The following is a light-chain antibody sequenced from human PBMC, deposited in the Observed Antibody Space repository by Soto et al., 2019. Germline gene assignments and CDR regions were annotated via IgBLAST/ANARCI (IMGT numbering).Light chain of an antibody. V-gene: IGKV1-17*01. CDR1: QGIRND. CDR2: SAS. Sequence: IQMTQSPSSLSASVGDRVTITCRASQGIRNDLGWYQQKQGKAPDLLIYSASTLQSGVPSRFSGSGSETEFSLTIRALQPEDFATYYCQQLSRYPLTFGGGTKVDIK. J-gene: IGKJ4*01. CDR3: QQLSRYPLT.